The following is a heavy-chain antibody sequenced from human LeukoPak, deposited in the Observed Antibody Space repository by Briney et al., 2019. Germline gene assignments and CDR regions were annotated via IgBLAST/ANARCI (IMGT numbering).Heavy chain of an antibody. J-gene: IGHJ4*02. V-gene: IGHV4-59*08. D-gene: IGHD4-17*01. CDR2: IYYIGST. CDR1: GGSISSLY. CDR3: ARGGNYGDYDGYFDY. Sequence: PSETLSLTCSVSGGSISSLYWSWIRQPPGKGLEWIGYIYYIGSTNYNPSLKSRVTMFVDMSKNQFFLRLSSVTAADTAVYYCARGGNYGDYDGYFDYWGQGTLVTVSS.